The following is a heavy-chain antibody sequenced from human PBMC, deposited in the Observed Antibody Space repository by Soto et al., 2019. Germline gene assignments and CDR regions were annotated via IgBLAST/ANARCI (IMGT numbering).Heavy chain of an antibody. CDR1: GYSFTSYW. V-gene: IGHV5-10-1*04. CDR2: IDPSDSYT. D-gene: IGHD4-17*01. Sequence: PGESLKISCKGSGYSFTSYWISWVRQMPGKGLEWMGRIDPSDSYTNYSPSFQGQVTISADKSINTAYLQWSSLRASDTAMYYCARRRHGDSVYYYYYGLDVWGQGTTVTVSS. CDR3: ARRRHGDSVYYYYYGLDV. J-gene: IGHJ6*02.